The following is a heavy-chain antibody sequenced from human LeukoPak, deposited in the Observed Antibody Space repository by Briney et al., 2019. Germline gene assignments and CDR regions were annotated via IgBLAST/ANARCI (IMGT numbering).Heavy chain of an antibody. CDR2: IYPGDSDT. V-gene: IGHV5-51*01. Sequence: GGSLKISCKASGYSFTNYWIVWVRQMPGKGLEWMGIIYPGDSDTKYSPSFQGQVTISADKSISTAYLEWSSLKPSDTAMYYCGRLTVTNWFDPWGQGTLVTVSS. J-gene: IGHJ5*02. CDR3: GRLTVTNWFDP. CDR1: GYSFTNYW. D-gene: IGHD4-17*01.